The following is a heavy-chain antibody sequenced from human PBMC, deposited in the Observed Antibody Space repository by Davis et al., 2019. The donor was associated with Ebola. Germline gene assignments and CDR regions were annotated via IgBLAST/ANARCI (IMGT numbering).Heavy chain of an antibody. V-gene: IGHV4-34*01. CDR1: GGSFSGYY. J-gene: IGHJ4*02. CDR3: AKFARGVPAAPDY. D-gene: IGHD2-2*01. Sequence: SQTLSLTCAVYGGSFSGYYWSWIRQPPGKGLEWIGEINHSGSTNYNPSLKSRVTISVDTSKNQFSLRLSSVTAADTAVYYCAKFARGVPAAPDYWGQGTLVTVSS. CDR2: INHSGST.